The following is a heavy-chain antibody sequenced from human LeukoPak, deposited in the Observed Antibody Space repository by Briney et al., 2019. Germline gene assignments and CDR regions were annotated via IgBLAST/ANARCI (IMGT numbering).Heavy chain of an antibody. CDR1: GFTFSSYA. CDR2: ISGSGGST. V-gene: IGHV3-23*01. CDR3: AKDLEPSYDFWSGYYKPHDAFDI. Sequence: GGSLRLSCAASGFTFSSYAMSWVRQAPGKGLEWVSAISGSGGSTYYADSVKGRFTFSRDNSKNTLYLQMNSLRAEDTAVYYCAKDLEPSYDFWSGYYKPHDAFDIWGQGTMVTVSS. J-gene: IGHJ3*02. D-gene: IGHD3-3*01.